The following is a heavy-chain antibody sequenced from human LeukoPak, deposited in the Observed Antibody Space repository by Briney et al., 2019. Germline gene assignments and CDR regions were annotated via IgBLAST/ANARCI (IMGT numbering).Heavy chain of an antibody. J-gene: IGHJ4*02. Sequence: PSETLSLTCTVSGGFISSYYWSWIRQPPGKGLEWIGYIYYSGSTNYNPSLKSRVTISVDTSKNQFSLKLSSVTAADTAVYYCARLRGRGYYFDYWGQGTLVTVSS. CDR1: GGFISSYY. D-gene: IGHD3-10*01. V-gene: IGHV4-59*01. CDR3: ARLRGRGYYFDY. CDR2: IYYSGST.